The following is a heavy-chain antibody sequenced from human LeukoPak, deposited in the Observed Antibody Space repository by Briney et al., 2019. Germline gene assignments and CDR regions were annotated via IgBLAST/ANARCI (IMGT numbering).Heavy chain of an antibody. Sequence: SETLSLTCTVSGGSISSSSYYWGWIRQPPGKGLEWIGSIFYSGSTYYNPSLESRATISVDTSKNQFSLKLSSVTAADTAVYYCARQFYYDSGGSHYWGQGTLVTVSS. V-gene: IGHV4-39*01. J-gene: IGHJ4*02. CDR3: ARQFYYDSGGSHY. CDR1: GGSISSSSYY. CDR2: IFYSGST. D-gene: IGHD3-22*01.